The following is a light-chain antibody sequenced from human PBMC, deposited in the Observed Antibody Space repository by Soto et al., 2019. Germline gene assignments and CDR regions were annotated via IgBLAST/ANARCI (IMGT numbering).Light chain of an antibody. CDR3: QQYKSFPLT. CDR2: KAS. Sequence: DIQMTQFPSTLSTSVGDRVSITCVASQSISSWLAWYQQKPGKAPKLLIYKASSLEDGAPSRFRGSGSGTAFTLTITSLEPDDFATYYCQQYKSFPLTFGGGTKVDIK. J-gene: IGKJ4*01. CDR1: QSISSW. V-gene: IGKV1-5*03.